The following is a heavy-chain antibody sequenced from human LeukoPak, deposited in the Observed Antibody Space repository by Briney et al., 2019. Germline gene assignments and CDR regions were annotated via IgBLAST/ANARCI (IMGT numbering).Heavy chain of an antibody. CDR1: GGSVSSGSYY. CDR2: IYYSGST. D-gene: IGHD3-3*01. CDR3: ARGPGYYDFWSGYYGNWFDP. V-gene: IGHV4-61*01. Sequence: SETLSLTCTVSGGSVSSGSYYWSWIRQPPGKGLEWIGYIYYSGSTNYNPSLKSRVTISVDTSKNQFSLKLSSVTAADTAVYYCARGPGYYDFWSGYYGNWFDPWGQGTLVTVSS. J-gene: IGHJ5*02.